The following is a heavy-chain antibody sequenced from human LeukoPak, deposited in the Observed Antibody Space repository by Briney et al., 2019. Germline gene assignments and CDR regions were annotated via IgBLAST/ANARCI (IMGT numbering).Heavy chain of an antibody. Sequence: PGGSLRLSCAASGFTFSDYYMSWIRQAPGKGLEWVSYISSSGSTIYYADSVKGRFTISRDNAKNSLYLQMNSLRAEDTAVYYCARYPTQEKRGYTDDAFDIWGQGTMVTVSS. D-gene: IGHD5-18*01. J-gene: IGHJ3*02. V-gene: IGHV3-11*04. CDR2: ISSSGSTI. CDR1: GFTFSDYY. CDR3: ARYPTQEKRGYTDDAFDI.